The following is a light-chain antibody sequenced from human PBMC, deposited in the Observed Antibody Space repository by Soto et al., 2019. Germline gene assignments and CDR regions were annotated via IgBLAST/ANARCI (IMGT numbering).Light chain of an antibody. V-gene: IGLV2-14*01. CDR3: GSYTSSSTVV. J-gene: IGLJ2*01. Sequence: QSALTQPASVSGSPGQSITISCTGTISDVGVSWYQQHPGKAPKFMIYEVSNRPSGVSNRFSGSKSGNTASLTISGLQAEDEADYYCGSYTSSSTVVFGGGTKVTVL. CDR1: ISDVG. CDR2: EVS.